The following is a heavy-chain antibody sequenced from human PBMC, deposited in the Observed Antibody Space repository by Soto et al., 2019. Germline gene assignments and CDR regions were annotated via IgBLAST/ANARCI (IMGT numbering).Heavy chain of an antibody. CDR2: ISGSGGST. J-gene: IGHJ6*02. V-gene: IGHV3-23*01. D-gene: IGHD4-17*01. CDR3: AKDPVDYGDYDYYYYYGRDV. CDR1: GFTFSSYA. Sequence: QSGGSLRLSCAASGFTFSSYAMSWVRQAPGKGLEWVSAISGSGGSTYYADSVKGRFTISRDNSKNTLYLQMNSLRAEDTAVHYSAKDPVDYGDYDYYYYYGRDVGAQGTRVTVS.